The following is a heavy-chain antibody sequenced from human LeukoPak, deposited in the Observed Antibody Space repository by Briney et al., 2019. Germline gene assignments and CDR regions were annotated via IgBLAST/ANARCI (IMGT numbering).Heavy chain of an antibody. D-gene: IGHD3-3*01. J-gene: IGHJ5*02. CDR3: ARWSRRFLESGLSWFDP. Sequence: PSETLSLTCAVYGGSFSGYYWSWIRQPPGRGLEWIGEINHSGSTNYNPSLKSRVTISVDTSKNQFSLKLSSVTAADTAVYYCARWSRRFLESGLSWFDPWGQGTLVTVSS. CDR2: INHSGST. V-gene: IGHV4-34*01. CDR1: GGSFSGYY.